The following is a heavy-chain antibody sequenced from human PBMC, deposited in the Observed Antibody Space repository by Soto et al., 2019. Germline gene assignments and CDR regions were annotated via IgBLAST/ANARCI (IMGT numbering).Heavy chain of an antibody. J-gene: IGHJ4*02. CDR1: GFTFSSYA. V-gene: IGHV3-23*01. CDR3: ATGTFNFDS. Sequence: GGSLRLSCAASGFTFSSYAMSWVRQAPGKGLEWVSSISGSGGSTYYADSVKGRFIISRDNSKSTLYLQMNSLRAEDTAVYYCATGTFNFDSWGQGSLVTVSS. CDR2: ISGSGGST.